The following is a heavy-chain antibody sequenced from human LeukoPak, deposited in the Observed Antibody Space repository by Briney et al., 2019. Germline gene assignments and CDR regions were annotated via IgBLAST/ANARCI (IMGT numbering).Heavy chain of an antibody. J-gene: IGHJ4*02. Sequence: EASVNVSCKASGYTFTSYGISWVRQAPGQGLEWMGWISAYNGNTNHAQKFQGRVTMTTDTSTSTAYMELRSLRSDDTGLYYCARVDSSSWRYYFDYWGQGTLVTVSS. V-gene: IGHV1-18*01. D-gene: IGHD6-13*01. CDR3: ARVDSSSWRYYFDY. CDR1: GYTFTSYG. CDR2: ISAYNGNT.